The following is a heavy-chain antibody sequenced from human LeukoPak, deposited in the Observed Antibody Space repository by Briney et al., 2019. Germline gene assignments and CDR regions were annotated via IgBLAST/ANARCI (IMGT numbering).Heavy chain of an antibody. V-gene: IGHV1-46*01. J-gene: IGHJ3*02. D-gene: IGHD2-15*01. CDR2: INPRGGST. CDR3: ARGGTKQPSDVFDI. CDR1: GYTFTSYY. Sequence: ASVKVSCKASGYTFTSYYMHWVRQAPGQGLEWMGIINPRGGSTSYAQKFQGRVTMTRDTSITTAYMELSRLRSDDTAVYYCARGGTKQPSDVFDIWGQGAMVTVSS.